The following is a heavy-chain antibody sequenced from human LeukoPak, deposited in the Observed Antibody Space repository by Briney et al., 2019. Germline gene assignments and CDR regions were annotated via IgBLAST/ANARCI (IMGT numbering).Heavy chain of an antibody. D-gene: IGHD3-22*01. CDR1: GFTFSSYG. CDR3: AKDDYYDSSGDPNWFDP. V-gene: IGHV3-30*18. CDR2: ISYDGSDK. Sequence: GGPLRLSCAASGFTFSSYGMHWVRQAPGKGLEWVAVISYDGSDKYYADSVKGRFTISRDNSKNTLYLQMNSLRAEDTAMYFCAKDDYYDSSGDPNWFDPWGQGTLVTVSS. J-gene: IGHJ5*02.